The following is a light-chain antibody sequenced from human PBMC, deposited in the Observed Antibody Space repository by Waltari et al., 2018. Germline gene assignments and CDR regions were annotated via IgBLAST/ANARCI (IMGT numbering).Light chain of an antibody. CDR2: DVT. CDR3: CSYSGRYLI. CDR1: SSDVGYYNY. V-gene: IGLV2-11*01. J-gene: IGLJ2*01. Sequence: QSALTQPRSVSGSPGQSVTISCTGTSSDVGYYNYVSWYQHHPGKAPKLIIYDVTKRPSGVPDRFSGSKSGNTASLTISGLQAEDEADYNCCSYSGRYLIFGGGTTVTVL.